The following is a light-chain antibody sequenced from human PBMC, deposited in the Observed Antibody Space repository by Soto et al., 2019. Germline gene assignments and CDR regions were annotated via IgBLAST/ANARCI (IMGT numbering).Light chain of an antibody. CDR1: QGISSH. Sequence: DIQLTQPPSFLPASVGDRVTITCRASQGISSHLAWYQQQPGKAPKLLIYVASTLQSGVPSRFSVSGSGTEFTLTICGLQPEYFASYYCQLLNSYPFTFGHGTRLQIK. J-gene: IGKJ5*01. CDR3: QLLNSYPFT. CDR2: VAS. V-gene: IGKV1-9*01.